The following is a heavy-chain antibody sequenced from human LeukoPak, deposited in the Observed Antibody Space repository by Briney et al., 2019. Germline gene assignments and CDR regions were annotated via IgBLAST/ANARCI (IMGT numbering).Heavy chain of an antibody. J-gene: IGHJ4*02. CDR1: GGSISSGSYY. CDR3: ARVSSSWYSY. V-gene: IGHV4-39*07. CDR2: INHSGST. D-gene: IGHD6-13*01. Sequence: PSQTLSLTCTVSGGSISSGSYYWSWIRQPPGKGLEWIGEINHSGSTNYNPSLKSRVTISVDTSKNQFSLKLSSVTAADTAVYYCARVSSSWYSYWGQGTLVTVSS.